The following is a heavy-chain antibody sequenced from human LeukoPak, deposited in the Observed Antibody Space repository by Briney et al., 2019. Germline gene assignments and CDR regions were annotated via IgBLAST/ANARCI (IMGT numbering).Heavy chain of an antibody. Sequence: PGGSLRLSCKGSGYTFSSYWIGWVRQMPGKGLDWMGIIYPGDYDTRYSPSLQGQVTISVDTSIGTAYLQWSSLKASDTAIYYCARQNDFRLDYWGQGTLVTVSS. J-gene: IGHJ4*02. CDR3: ARQNDFRLDY. V-gene: IGHV5-51*01. CDR1: GYTFSSYW. D-gene: IGHD3-3*01. CDR2: IYPGDYDT.